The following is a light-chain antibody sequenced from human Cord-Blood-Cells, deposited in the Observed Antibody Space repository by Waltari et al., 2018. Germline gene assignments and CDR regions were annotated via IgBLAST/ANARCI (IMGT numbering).Light chain of an antibody. Sequence: DIVMTQSPLSLPVTPGEQASISCRASQSLLHSNGYNYLDWYLQKPGQSPQLLIYLGSNRASGVPDRFSGSGSGTDFTLKISRVEAEDVGAYYCMQALQYLLTFGGGTKVEIK. V-gene: IGKV2-28*01. J-gene: IGKJ4*01. CDR2: LGS. CDR1: QSLLHSNGYNY. CDR3: MQALQYLLT.